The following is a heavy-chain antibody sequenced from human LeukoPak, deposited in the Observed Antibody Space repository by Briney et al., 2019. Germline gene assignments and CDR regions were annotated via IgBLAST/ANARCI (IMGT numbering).Heavy chain of an antibody. CDR2: ISSSGSTI. CDR1: GFTFSDYY. J-gene: IGHJ4*02. D-gene: IGHD2-2*01. CDR3: ARVGVPATALRDY. Sequence: PGGSLRLSCAASGFTFSDYYMSWIRLAPGKGLEWVSYISSSGSTIYYADSVKGRFTISRDNAKNSLYLQMNSLRAEDTAVYYCARVGVPATALRDYWGQGTLVTVSS. V-gene: IGHV3-11*01.